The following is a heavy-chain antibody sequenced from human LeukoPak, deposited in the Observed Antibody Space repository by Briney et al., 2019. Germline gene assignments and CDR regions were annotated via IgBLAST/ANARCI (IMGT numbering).Heavy chain of an antibody. D-gene: IGHD6-25*01. CDR1: GFTFSSYG. V-gene: IGHV3-33*01. CDR3: ARDHSSGTFDY. J-gene: IGHJ4*02. CDR2: IWYDGSNK. Sequence: GRSLRPSCAASGFTFSSYGMHWVRQAPGKGLEWVAVIWYDGSNKYYADSVKGRFTISRDNSKNTLYLQMNSLRAEDTAVYYCARDHSSGTFDYWGQGTLVTVSS.